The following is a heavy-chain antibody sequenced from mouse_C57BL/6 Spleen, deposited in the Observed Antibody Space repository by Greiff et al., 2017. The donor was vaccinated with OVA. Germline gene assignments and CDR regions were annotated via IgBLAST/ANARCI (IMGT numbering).Heavy chain of an antibody. CDR1: GFTFSDHG. D-gene: IGHD4-1*01. Sequence: VQLKESGGGLVKPGGSLKLSCAASGFTFSDHGMHWVRQAPEKGLEWVAYISSGSSTIYYADTVKGRFTISRDNAKNTLFLQMTSLRSEDTAMYYCASETGTGDYWGQGTTLTVSS. CDR2: ISSGSSTI. CDR3: ASETGTGDY. J-gene: IGHJ2*01. V-gene: IGHV5-17*01.